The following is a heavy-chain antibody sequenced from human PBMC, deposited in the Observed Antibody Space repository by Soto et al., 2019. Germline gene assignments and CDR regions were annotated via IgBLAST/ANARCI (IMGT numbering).Heavy chain of an antibody. CDR1: GGSLSGYY. CDR3: ARPLQLPY. Sequence: ETLSLTCAVYGGSLSGYYWSWIRQPPGKGLEWIGEINHSGNTNYNPSLKSRVTISVDTSKNQFSLNLSSVTAADTAVYYCARPLQLPYWGQGTLVTVSS. V-gene: IGHV4-34*01. J-gene: IGHJ4*02. CDR2: INHSGNT. D-gene: IGHD6-6*01.